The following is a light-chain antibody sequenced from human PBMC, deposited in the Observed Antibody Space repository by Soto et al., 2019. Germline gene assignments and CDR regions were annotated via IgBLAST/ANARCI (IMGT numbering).Light chain of an antibody. J-gene: IGLJ1*01. CDR2: EVS. V-gene: IGLV2-23*02. CDR3: CSYAGSSTPLI. Sequence: QSVLTQPASVSGSPGQSITISCTGTRSDVGIYNLVSWYQQHPGKAPKLIIYEVSKRPSGVSIRFSGSKSGNTASLTIFGFQAEDEADYYCCSYAGSSTPLIFGTGTKVTV. CDR1: RSDVGIYNL.